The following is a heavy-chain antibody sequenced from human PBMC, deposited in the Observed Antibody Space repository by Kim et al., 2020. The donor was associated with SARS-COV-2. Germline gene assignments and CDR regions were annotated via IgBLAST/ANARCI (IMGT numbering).Heavy chain of an antibody. V-gene: IGHV4-34*01. CDR2: INHSGST. Sequence: SETLSLTCAVYGGSFSGYYWSWIRQPPGKGLEWIGEINHSGSTNYNPSLKSRVTISVDTSKNQFSLKLSSVTAADTAVYYCARVLHIGMGDYYYYYGMDVWGQGTTVTVSS. D-gene: IGHD2-21*01. CDR3: ARVLHIGMGDYYYYYGMDV. CDR1: GGSFSGYY. J-gene: IGHJ6*02.